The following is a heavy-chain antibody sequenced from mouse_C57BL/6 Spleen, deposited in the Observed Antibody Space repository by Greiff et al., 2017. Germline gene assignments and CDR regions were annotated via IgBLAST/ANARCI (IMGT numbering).Heavy chain of an antibody. Sequence: QVQLQQPGAELVMPGASVKLSCKASGYTFTSYWMHWVKQRPGQGLEWIGEIDPSDSYTNYNQKFKGKSTLTVDKSSSTAYMQLSSLTSEDSAVYYCARGAYYFDHWGQGTTLTVSS. CDR3: ARGAYYFDH. J-gene: IGHJ2*01. CDR1: GYTFTSYW. CDR2: IDPSDSYT. V-gene: IGHV1-69*01.